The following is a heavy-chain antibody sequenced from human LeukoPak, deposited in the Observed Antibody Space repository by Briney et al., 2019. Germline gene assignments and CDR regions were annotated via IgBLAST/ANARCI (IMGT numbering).Heavy chain of an antibody. D-gene: IGHD5-12*01. CDR1: GGTFSDYA. Sequence: SVKVSCKASGGTFSDYAISWVRQAPGQGLEWMGRIIPAFGVVDYAQRFQGRVTITTDESTSTAHMDLTSLRSEDTAVYYCARNAYEFDYWGQGTLVTVSS. CDR3: ARNAYEFDY. J-gene: IGHJ4*02. CDR2: IIPAFGVV. V-gene: IGHV1-69*05.